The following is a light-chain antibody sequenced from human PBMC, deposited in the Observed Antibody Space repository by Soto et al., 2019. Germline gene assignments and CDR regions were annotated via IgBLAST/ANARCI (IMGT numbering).Light chain of an antibody. CDR2: SDD. CDR1: GSNIAIYT. V-gene: IGLV1-44*01. J-gene: IGLJ2*01. Sequence: QSVLTQPPSASGTPGQRVTISCSGSGSNIAIYTVNWYQQLPQTAPKLLIYSDDQRPSGVPDRFSGSKSGTSASLAISGLQSEDEADYYCQSYDSNTVIFGGGTKLTVL. CDR3: QSYDSNTVI.